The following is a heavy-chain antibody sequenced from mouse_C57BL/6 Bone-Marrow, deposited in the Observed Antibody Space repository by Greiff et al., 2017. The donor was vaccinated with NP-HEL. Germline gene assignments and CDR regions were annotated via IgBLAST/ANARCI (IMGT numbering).Heavy chain of an antibody. CDR1: GFNIKDDY. D-gene: IGHD2-5*01. J-gene: IGHJ3*01. Sequence: EVQLQQSGAELVRPGASVKLSCTASGFNIKDDYMHWVKQRPEQGLEWIGWIDPENGATEYASKFQGKATITADTSSNTAYLQLSSLTSEDTAVYYCTTSYYSNYGRFAYWGQGTLVTVSA. CDR3: TTSYYSNYGRFAY. V-gene: IGHV14-4*01. CDR2: IDPENGAT.